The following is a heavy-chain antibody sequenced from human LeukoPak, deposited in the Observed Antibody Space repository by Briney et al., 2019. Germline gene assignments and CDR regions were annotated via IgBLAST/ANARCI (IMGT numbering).Heavy chain of an antibody. CDR3: ERDALSYDYSWGSYGHLGIDP. Sequence: GASVKVSCKASGYTFTRYYMHWVRQAPGQGLEWMGIINPSGGTTDYAQKFHGRITVTRDTSTSTVYMELTSLTSEDTAVYYCERDALSYDYSWGSYGHLGIDPWGQGTLVTVSS. J-gene: IGHJ5*02. V-gene: IGHV1-46*01. CDR1: GYTFTRYY. D-gene: IGHD3-16*01. CDR2: INPSGGTT.